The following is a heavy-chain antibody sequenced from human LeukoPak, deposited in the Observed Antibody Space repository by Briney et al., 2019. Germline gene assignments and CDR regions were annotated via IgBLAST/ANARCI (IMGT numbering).Heavy chain of an antibody. CDR2: ISYDGSNK. V-gene: IGHV3-30*04. CDR1: GFTFSSYA. J-gene: IGHJ4*02. Sequence: PGRSLRLSCAASGFTFSSYAMHWVRQAPGKGLEWVAVISYDGSNKYYADSVKGRFTISRDNSKNTLYLQMNSLRAEDTAVYYCAKDFVLLWFGELGGPFDYWGQGTLVTVSS. CDR3: AKDFVLLWFGELGGPFDY. D-gene: IGHD3-10*01.